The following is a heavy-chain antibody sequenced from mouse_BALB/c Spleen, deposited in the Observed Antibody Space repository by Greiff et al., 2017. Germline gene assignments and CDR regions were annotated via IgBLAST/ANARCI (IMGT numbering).Heavy chain of an antibody. D-gene: IGHD1-1*01. CDR3: ARHVDGSSWFAY. Sequence: EVQLVESGGDLVKPGGSLKLSCAASGFTFSSYGMSWVRQTPDKRLEWVATISSGGGYTYYPDSVKGRFTISRDNAKNTLYLQMSSLKSEDTAMYYCARHVDGSSWFAYWGQGTLVTVSA. CDR2: ISSGGGYT. J-gene: IGHJ3*01. V-gene: IGHV5-6*01. CDR1: GFTFSSYG.